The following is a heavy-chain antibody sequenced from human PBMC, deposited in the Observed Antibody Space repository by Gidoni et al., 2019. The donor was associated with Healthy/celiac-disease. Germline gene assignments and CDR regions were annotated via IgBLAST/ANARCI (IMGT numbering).Heavy chain of an antibody. D-gene: IGHD5-12*01. CDR2: INHSGST. CDR1: GGSFSGYY. Sequence: QVQLQQWGAGLLKPSETLSLTCAVYGGSFSGYYWNWIRQPPGKGLEWIGEINHSGSTNYNPSLKSRVTISVDTSKNQFSLKLSSVTAADTAVYYCARGRRWLRNYYYYYGMDVWGQGTTVTVSS. CDR3: ARGRRWLRNYYYYYGMDV. V-gene: IGHV4-34*01. J-gene: IGHJ6*02.